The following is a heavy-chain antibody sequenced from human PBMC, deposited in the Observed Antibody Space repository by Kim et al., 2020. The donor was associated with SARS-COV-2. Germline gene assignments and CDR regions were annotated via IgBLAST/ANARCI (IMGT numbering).Heavy chain of an antibody. D-gene: IGHD2-2*01. Sequence: SETLSLTCAVYGGSFSGYYWRWIRQPPGKGLEWIGEINHSGSTNYNPSLKSRVTISVDTSKNQFSLKLSSVTAADTAVYYCARDRVRGYCSSTSCYGLAGLFDYWGQGTLVTVSS. V-gene: IGHV4-34*01. J-gene: IGHJ4*02. CDR3: ARDRVRGYCSSTSCYGLAGLFDY. CDR1: GGSFSGYY. CDR2: INHSGST.